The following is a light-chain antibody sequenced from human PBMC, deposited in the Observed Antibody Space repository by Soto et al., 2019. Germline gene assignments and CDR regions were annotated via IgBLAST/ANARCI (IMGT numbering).Light chain of an antibody. V-gene: IGKV3-15*01. CDR1: QSVSSN. CDR3: QQYSSSPLT. Sequence: EIGMTQSPATLSASTGERATLSCRASQSVSSNLAWYQQKPGQAPRLLIYGASTRATGIPARFSGSGSGTDFTLTISRLEPEDFAVYYCQQYSSSPLTFGRGTKVDI. J-gene: IGKJ4*01. CDR2: GAS.